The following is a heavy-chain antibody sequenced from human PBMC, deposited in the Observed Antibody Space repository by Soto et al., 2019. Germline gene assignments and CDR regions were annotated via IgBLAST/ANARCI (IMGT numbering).Heavy chain of an antibody. V-gene: IGHV4-30-2*01. J-gene: IGHJ4*02. Sequence: KASETLSLTCAVSGGSISSGGYSWSWIRQPPGKGLEWIGYIYHSGSTYYNPSLKSRVTISVDRSKNQFSLKLSAVTAADTAVYYCARATAGSYFDYWGQGTLVTVSS. CDR2: IYHSGST. D-gene: IGHD4-17*01. CDR1: GGSISSGGYS. CDR3: ARATAGSYFDY.